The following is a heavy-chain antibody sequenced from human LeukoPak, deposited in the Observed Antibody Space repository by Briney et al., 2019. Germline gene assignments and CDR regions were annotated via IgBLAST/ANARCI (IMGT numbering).Heavy chain of an antibody. D-gene: IGHD3-22*01. V-gene: IGHV3-21*01. CDR2: ISSSTLYI. Sequence: GGSLRLSCAASGFTFNIYSMNWVRQAPGKGLEWVSSISSSTLYIYYADSVKGRFTISRDNAKNSLYLQMNSLRAEDTAVYYCARDREVGFYDSSGYRDAFDIWGQGTMVTVSS. CDR1: GFTFNIYS. J-gene: IGHJ3*02. CDR3: ARDREVGFYDSSGYRDAFDI.